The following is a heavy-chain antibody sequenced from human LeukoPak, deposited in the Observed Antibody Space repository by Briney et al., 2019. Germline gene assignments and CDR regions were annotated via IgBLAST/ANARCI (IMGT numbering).Heavy chain of an antibody. CDR1: GFTVNSHY. J-gene: IGHJ6*03. Sequence: GGSLRLSCEASGFTVNSHYMSRVRQAPGKGLEWVSVIYSGGTTYYADSVKGRFTISRDKSKNTLCLQMNSLRAEDSAVYSCTRGRIGAAAGRTYYYYYYMDVWGKGTTVTVSS. D-gene: IGHD6-13*01. V-gene: IGHV3-66*02. CDR3: TRGRIGAAAGRTYYYYYYMDV. CDR2: IYSGGTT.